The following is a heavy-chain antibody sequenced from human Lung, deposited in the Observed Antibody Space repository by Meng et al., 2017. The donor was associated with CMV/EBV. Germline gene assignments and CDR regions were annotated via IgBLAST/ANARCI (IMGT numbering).Heavy chain of an antibody. V-gene: IGHV1-8*03. CDR1: GYTFTSYD. CDR2: MSPNSGNT. CDR3: ARTNDGSGGGFDY. D-gene: IGHD3-10*01. J-gene: IGHJ4*02. Sequence: CKAAGYTFTSYDINWVRQAPGQGLELMGWMSPNSGNTGYAQQFQGRVTITRHTAISTAYMELRSLRSEDTAVYYCARTNDGSGGGFDYWGQGTLVTVSS.